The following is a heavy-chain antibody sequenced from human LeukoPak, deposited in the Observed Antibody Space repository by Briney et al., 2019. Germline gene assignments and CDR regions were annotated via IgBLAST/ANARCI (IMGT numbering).Heavy chain of an antibody. CDR3: ARDRDDSSGYYGASYFDY. CDR2: ISYDGSNK. D-gene: IGHD3-22*01. J-gene: IGHJ4*02. CDR1: GFTFSSYA. Sequence: GGSLRLSRAASGFTFSSYAMHWVRQAPGKGLEWVAVISYDGSNKYYADSVKGRFTISRDNSKNPLYLQMNSLRAEDTAVYYCARDRDDSSGYYGASYFDYWGQGTLVTVSS. V-gene: IGHV3-30-3*01.